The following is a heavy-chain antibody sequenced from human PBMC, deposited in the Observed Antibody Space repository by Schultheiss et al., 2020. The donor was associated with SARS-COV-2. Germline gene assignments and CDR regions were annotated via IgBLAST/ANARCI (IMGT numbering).Heavy chain of an antibody. CDR3: ATQFGQLRSAGWFDP. J-gene: IGHJ5*02. V-gene: IGHV1-18*01. Sequence: ASVKVSCKASGYTFTSYGISWVRQAPGQGLEWMGWISAYNGNTNYAQSLQGRVSMTTDTSTSTAYLEVRSLRSDDTAVYYCATQFGQLRSAGWFDPWGQGTLVTVSS. D-gene: IGHD2-2*01. CDR2: ISAYNGNT. CDR1: GYTFTSYG.